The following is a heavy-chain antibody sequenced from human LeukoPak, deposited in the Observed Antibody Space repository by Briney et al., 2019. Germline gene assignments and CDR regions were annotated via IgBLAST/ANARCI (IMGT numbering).Heavy chain of an antibody. CDR2: IKSSSSYI. CDR1: GFTFSSYS. J-gene: IGHJ5*02. CDR3: AHPTEYSSSWYGNWFDP. D-gene: IGHD6-13*01. V-gene: IGHV3-21*04. Sequence: PGGSLRLSCAASGFTFSSYSMNWVRQAPGKGLEWVSSIKSSSSYIYYADSVKGRFTISRDNAKNSLYLQMNSLRAEDTAVYYCAHPTEYSSSWYGNWFDPWGQGTLVTVSS.